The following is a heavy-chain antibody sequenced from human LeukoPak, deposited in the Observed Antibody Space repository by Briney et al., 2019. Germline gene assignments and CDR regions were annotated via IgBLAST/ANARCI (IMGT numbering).Heavy chain of an antibody. CDR3: ARDPVWYYYGSGSENAFDI. D-gene: IGHD3-10*01. CDR1: GGSFSSGSYY. CDR2: IYYSGST. V-gene: IGHV4-61*01. Sequence: SETLFLTCTVSGGSFSSGSYYWGWIRQPPGKGLEWIGYIYYSGSTNYNPSLKSRVTISVDTSKNQFSLKLSSVTAADTAVYYCARDPVWYYYGSGSENAFDIWGQGTMVTVSS. J-gene: IGHJ3*02.